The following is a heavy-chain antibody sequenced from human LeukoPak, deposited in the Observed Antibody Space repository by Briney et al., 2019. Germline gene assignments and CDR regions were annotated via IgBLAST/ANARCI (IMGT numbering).Heavy chain of an antibody. CDR2: ISWDGGST. Sequence: GGSLRLSCAASGFTFDDYTMHWVRQAPGKGLEWVSLISWDGGSTYYADSVKGRFTISRDNSKNSLYLQMNSLRAEDTASYYCAKGDESGSYYDYWGQGTLVTVSS. J-gene: IGHJ4*02. CDR1: GFTFDDYT. D-gene: IGHD1-26*01. V-gene: IGHV3-43*01. CDR3: AKGDESGSYYDY.